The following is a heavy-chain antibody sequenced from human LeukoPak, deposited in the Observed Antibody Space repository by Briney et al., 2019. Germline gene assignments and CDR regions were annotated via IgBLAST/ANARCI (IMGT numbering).Heavy chain of an antibody. CDR1: GFTFSSYG. Sequence: QSGGSLRLSCAASGFTFSSYGMHWVRQAPGKGLEWVAFIRHDGSNKYYADSVKGRFTISRDNSKNTLYLQMNSLRAGDTAVYYCARDPSVHSDEEYYFDYWGQGTLVTVSS. CDR3: ARDPSVHSDEEYYFDY. CDR2: IRHDGSNK. V-gene: IGHV3-30*02. J-gene: IGHJ4*02. D-gene: IGHD2-21*01.